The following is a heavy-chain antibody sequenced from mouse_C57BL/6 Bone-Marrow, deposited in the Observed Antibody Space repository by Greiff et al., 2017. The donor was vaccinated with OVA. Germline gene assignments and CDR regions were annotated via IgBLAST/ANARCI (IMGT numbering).Heavy chain of an antibody. CDR3: VRTAQATYYFDY. CDR1: GFSFNTYA. V-gene: IGHV10-1*01. Sequence: EVQRVESGGGLVQPKGSLKLSCAASGFSFNTYAMNWVRQAPGKGLEWVARIRSKSNNYATYYADSVKDRFTISRDDSESMLYLQMNNLKTEDTAMYYCVRTAQATYYFDYWGQGTTLTVSS. D-gene: IGHD3-2*02. J-gene: IGHJ2*01. CDR2: IRSKSNNYAT.